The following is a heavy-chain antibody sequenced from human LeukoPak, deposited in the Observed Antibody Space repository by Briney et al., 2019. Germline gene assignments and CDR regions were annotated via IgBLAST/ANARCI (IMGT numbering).Heavy chain of an antibody. Sequence: ASVEVSCKASGYTFTSYDINWVRQATGQGLEWMGWMNPNSGNTGYAQKFQGRVTMTRNTSIGTAYMELSSLRSEDTAVYYCARVQKVGSSSSMGYWGQGTLVTVSS. J-gene: IGHJ4*02. CDR1: GYTFTSYD. D-gene: IGHD6-6*01. CDR2: MNPNSGNT. CDR3: ARVQKVGSSSSMGY. V-gene: IGHV1-8*01.